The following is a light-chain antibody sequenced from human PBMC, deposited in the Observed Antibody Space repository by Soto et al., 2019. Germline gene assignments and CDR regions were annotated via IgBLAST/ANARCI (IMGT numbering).Light chain of an antibody. J-gene: IGKJ5*01. CDR3: QQLNSYPLT. CDR2: AAS. CDR1: QGISSY. Sequence: IQLTQSPSSLSASVGDRVTITCRASQGISSYLAWYQHKPGKAPKLLIYAASTLQSGVPSRFSGSGSGTDFTLNISSLQPEDFATYYCQQLNSYPLTFGGGIRLEIK. V-gene: IGKV1-9*01.